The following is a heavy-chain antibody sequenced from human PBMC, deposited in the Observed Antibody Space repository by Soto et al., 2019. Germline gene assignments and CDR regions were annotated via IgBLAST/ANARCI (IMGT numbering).Heavy chain of an antibody. CDR1: GFTFSSYA. J-gene: IGHJ5*02. CDR2: ISGSGGST. CDR3: AKDRGSGSTSWYNGWFDP. V-gene: IGHV3-23*01. D-gene: IGHD2-2*02. Sequence: PGGSLRLCCAASGFTFSSYAMSWVRQAPGKGLEWVSTISGSGGSTYDADSVKGRFTISRDNSKNTLYLQMNSLRAEDTAVYYFAKDRGSGSTSWYNGWFDPWGQGTLVTVSS.